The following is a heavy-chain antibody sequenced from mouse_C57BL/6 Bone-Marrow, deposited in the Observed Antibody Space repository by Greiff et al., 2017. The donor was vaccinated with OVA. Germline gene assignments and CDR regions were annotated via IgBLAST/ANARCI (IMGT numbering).Heavy chain of an antibody. J-gene: IGHJ4*01. D-gene: IGHD2-5*01. CDR1: GYTFTDYE. V-gene: IGHV1-15*01. CDR3: ARGYSNYYAMDC. Sequence: QVHVQQSGAELVRPGASVTLSCKASGYTFTDYEMHWVKQTPVHGLEWIGAIDPETGGTAYNQKFKGKAILTADKSSSTAYMELRSLTSEDSAVYDCARGYSNYYAMDCWDRGTSVTVSS. CDR2: IDPETGGT.